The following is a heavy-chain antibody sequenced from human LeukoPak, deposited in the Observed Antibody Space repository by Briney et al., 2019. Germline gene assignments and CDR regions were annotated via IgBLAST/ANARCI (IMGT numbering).Heavy chain of an antibody. CDR1: GFTFTNYA. D-gene: IGHD2-8*01. CDR2: ISGSGGSS. V-gene: IGHV3-23*01. CDR3: ARLGGYADY. J-gene: IGHJ4*02. Sequence: PGGSLRLSCAASGFTFTNYAMTCVRQVPGKGLEWVSHISGSGGSSYHVDSVKGRFTISRGNSKNTLYLQMNSLRAEDTAVYYCARLGGYADYWGQGTLVTVSS.